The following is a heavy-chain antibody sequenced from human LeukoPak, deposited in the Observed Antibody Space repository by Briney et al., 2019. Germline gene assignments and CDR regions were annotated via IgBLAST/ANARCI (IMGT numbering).Heavy chain of an antibody. CDR3: AKGGSSSWDALEY. V-gene: IGHV3-30*02. J-gene: IGHJ4*02. CDR1: GFTFRSYG. Sequence: GGFLRLSCAASGFTFRSYGMHWVRQAPGKGLEWVAFIRYDGSNKYYGDSVKGRFTISRDNSKNTLYLQMDSLRTEDTAVYYCAKGGSSSWDALEYWGQGTLATVSS. D-gene: IGHD6-13*01. CDR2: IRYDGSNK.